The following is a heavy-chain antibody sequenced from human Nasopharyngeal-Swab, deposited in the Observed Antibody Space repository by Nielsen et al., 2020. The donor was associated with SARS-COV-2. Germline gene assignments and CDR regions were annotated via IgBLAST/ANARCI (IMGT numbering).Heavy chain of an antibody. CDR3: ARAKPKLRGYDLTDI. V-gene: IGHV7-4-1*02. CDR2: INTNTGNP. Sequence: WVRQAPGQGLEWMGWINTNTGNPTYAQGFTGRFVFSFDTSVGTAYLQISSLKAEDTAVYYCARAKPKLRGYDLTDIWGQGTMVTVSS. J-gene: IGHJ3*02. D-gene: IGHD5-12*01.